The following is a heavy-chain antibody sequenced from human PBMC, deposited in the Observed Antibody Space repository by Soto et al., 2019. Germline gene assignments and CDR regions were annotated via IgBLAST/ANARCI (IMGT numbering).Heavy chain of an antibody. CDR3: AKDSEVFGYVSLDY. Sequence: GGSLRLSCAASGFTFDDYAMHWVRQAPGKGLEWVSGISWNSGSIGYADSVKGRFTISRDNAKNSLYLQMNSLRAEDTALYYCAKDSEVFGYVSLDYWGQGTLVTVSS. CDR1: GFTFDDYA. V-gene: IGHV3-9*01. J-gene: IGHJ4*02. D-gene: IGHD3-16*01. CDR2: ISWNSGSI.